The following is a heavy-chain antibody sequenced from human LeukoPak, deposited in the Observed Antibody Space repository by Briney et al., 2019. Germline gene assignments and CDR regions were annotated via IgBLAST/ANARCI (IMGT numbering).Heavy chain of an antibody. D-gene: IGHD3-10*01. CDR2: IKSKTDGGTT. V-gene: IGHV3-15*01. CDR3: TTYHGSGSYKAFDI. CDR1: GFTFSNAW. J-gene: IGHJ3*02. Sequence: GGSLRLSCAASGFTFSNAWMSWVRQAPGKGLEWVGRIKSKTDGGTTDYAAPVKGRFTISRDDSKNTLYLQMNSLKTEDTAVYYCTTYHGSGSYKAFDIWGQGTMVTVSS.